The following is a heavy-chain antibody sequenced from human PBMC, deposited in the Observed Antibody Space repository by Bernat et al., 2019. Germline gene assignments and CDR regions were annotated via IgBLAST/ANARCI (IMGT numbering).Heavy chain of an antibody. CDR3: ARGRIAVAGGWDYFDY. V-gene: IGHV4-4*02. CDR1: GGSISSSNW. Sequence: QVQLQESGPGLVKPSGTLSLTCAVSGGSISSSNWWSWVRQPPGKGLEWIGEIHHSGNTNKNPSLKSRVTISVDTSKNQFSLKLSSVTAADTAVYYCARGRIAVAGGWDYFDYWGQGTLVTVSS. D-gene: IGHD6-19*01. CDR2: IHHSGNT. J-gene: IGHJ4*02.